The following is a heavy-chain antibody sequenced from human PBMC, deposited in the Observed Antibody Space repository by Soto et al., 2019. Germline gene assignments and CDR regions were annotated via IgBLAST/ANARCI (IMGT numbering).Heavy chain of an antibody. D-gene: IGHD3-3*01. Sequence: SETLSLTCTVSGGSISSGDYYWSWIRQPPGKGLEWIGYIYYSGSTYYNPSLKSRVTISVDTSKNQFSLKLSSVTAADTAVYYCARAATPSSIFGVVTLDVWGQGTTVTVSS. CDR2: IYYSGST. J-gene: IGHJ6*02. CDR1: GGSISSGDYY. V-gene: IGHV4-30-4*01. CDR3: ARAATPSSIFGVVTLDV.